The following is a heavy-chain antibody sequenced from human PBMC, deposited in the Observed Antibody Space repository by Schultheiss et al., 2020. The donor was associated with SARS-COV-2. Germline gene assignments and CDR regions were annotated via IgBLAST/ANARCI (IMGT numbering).Heavy chain of an antibody. CDR1: GFTFSSYG. CDR3: AKTFLGLRRYYDFWSGYYISGYYGMDV. V-gene: IGHV3-30*18. J-gene: IGHJ6*02. D-gene: IGHD3-3*01. Sequence: GESLKISCAASGFTFSSYGMHWVRQAPGKGLEWVAVISYDGSNKYYADSVKGRFTISRDNSKNTLYLQMNSLRAEDTAVYYCAKTFLGLRRYYDFWSGYYISGYYGMDVWGQGTTVTVSS. CDR2: ISYDGSNK.